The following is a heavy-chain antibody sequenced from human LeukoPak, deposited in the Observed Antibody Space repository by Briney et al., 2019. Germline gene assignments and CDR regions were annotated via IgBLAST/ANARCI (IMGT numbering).Heavy chain of an antibody. CDR1: GFTFSSYA. Sequence: GRSLRLSCAASGFTFSSYAMHWVSQAPGKGLEWVAVISYDGSNKYYADSVKGRFTISRDNAKNSLYLQLNSLRAEDTAVYYCARDTKNCFDHWGQGTLVTVSS. J-gene: IGHJ4*02. CDR2: ISYDGSNK. V-gene: IGHV3-30-3*01. D-gene: IGHD2-2*01. CDR3: ARDTKNCFDH.